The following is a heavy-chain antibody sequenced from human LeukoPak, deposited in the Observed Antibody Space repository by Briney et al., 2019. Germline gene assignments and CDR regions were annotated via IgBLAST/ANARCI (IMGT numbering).Heavy chain of an antibody. CDR3: AKDRGSSWPITPNWFDP. CDR2: IRYDGSNK. Sequence: GGSLRLSCAASGFTFSSYGMHWVRQAPGKGLEWVAFIRYDGSNKYYADSVKGRFTISRDNSKNTLYLQMNSLRAEDTAVYYCAKDRGSSWPITPNWFDPWGQGTLVTVSS. V-gene: IGHV3-30*02. CDR1: GFTFSSYG. J-gene: IGHJ5*02. D-gene: IGHD6-13*01.